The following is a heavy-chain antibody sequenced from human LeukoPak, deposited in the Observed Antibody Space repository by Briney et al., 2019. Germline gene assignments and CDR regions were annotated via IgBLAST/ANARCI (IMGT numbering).Heavy chain of an antibody. J-gene: IGHJ4*02. Sequence: GESLKISCNGSGYXFTSYWIPWVRQMPGKGLEWMGIIYPGDSDTRYSPSFQGQVTISADKSISTAYLQWSSLKASDTAMYYCARFHRFGELFSDYWGQGALVTVSS. CDR2: IYPGDSDT. CDR1: GYXFTSYW. V-gene: IGHV5-51*01. D-gene: IGHD3-10*01. CDR3: ARFHRFGELFSDY.